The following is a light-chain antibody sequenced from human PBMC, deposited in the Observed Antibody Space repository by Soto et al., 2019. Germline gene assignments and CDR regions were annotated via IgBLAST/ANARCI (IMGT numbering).Light chain of an antibody. CDR2: WAS. V-gene: IGKV4-1*01. CDR1: QSVLFNSNNKNY. Sequence: DIVMTQSPDSLAVSLGERATINCKSSQSVLFNSNNKNYLAWYQQKPGQPPKLLIYWASTRESGVPDRFSGSGSGTDFTLTIGSLQAEDVAVYYCQQYHDTPRTFGRGTKVEIK. CDR3: QQYHDTPRT. J-gene: IGKJ1*01.